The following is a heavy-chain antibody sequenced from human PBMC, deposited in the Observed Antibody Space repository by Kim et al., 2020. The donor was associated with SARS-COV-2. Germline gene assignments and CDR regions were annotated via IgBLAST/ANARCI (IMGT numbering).Heavy chain of an antibody. D-gene: IGHD6-25*01. CDR3: ARGWSCGLTAVVWFDA. CDR2: IYHSGTT. Sequence: SETLSLTCAVSGGSIRHNWWSWVRQSPGKGLEWIGDIYHSGTTNYNPSLKSRVTMSVDTSKNQFSLNLISMTLADTAMYYCARGWSCGLTAVVWFDAWG. V-gene: IGHV4-4*02. CDR1: GGSIRHNW. J-gene: IGHJ5*01.